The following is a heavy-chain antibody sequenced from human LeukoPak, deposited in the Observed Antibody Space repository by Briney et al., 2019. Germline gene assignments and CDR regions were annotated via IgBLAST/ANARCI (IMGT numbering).Heavy chain of an antibody. J-gene: IGHJ6*03. CDR2: ISAYNGNT. Sequence: ASVKVSCKASGYTFTSYGISWVRQAPGQGLEWMGWISAYNGNTNYAQKLQGRVTMTRNTSISTAYMELSSLRSEDTAVYYCARSNTDFLNYYYYYMDVWGKGTTVTISS. CDR3: ARSNTDFLNYYYYYMDV. V-gene: IGHV1-18*01. CDR1: GYTFTSYG. D-gene: IGHD2/OR15-2a*01.